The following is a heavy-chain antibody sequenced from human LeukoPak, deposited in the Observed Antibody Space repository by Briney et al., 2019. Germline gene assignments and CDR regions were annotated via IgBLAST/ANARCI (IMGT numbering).Heavy chain of an antibody. Sequence: PGGSLRLSCAAPGFTFSSYWMHWVRQAPGKGLVWVSRINSDGSSTSYADSVKGRFTISRDNAKNTLYLQMNSLRAEDTAVYYCAADRYFGYYYYYMDVWGKGTTVTVSS. V-gene: IGHV3-74*01. CDR3: AADRYFGYYYYYMDV. CDR1: GFTFSSYW. CDR2: INSDGSST. J-gene: IGHJ6*03. D-gene: IGHD2-21*02.